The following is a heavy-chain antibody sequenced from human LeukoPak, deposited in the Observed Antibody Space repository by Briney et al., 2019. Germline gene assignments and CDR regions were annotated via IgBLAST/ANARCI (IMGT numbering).Heavy chain of an antibody. CDR2: IYYSGTT. D-gene: IGHD6-13*01. CDR1: GGSIRNHF. J-gene: IGHJ4*02. V-gene: IGHV4-59*11. Sequence: PSETLSLTCTVSGGSIRNHFWSWVRQPPGKGLEWIGYIYYSGTTNYNPSLKSRVSISVDMSKNQFALRLHSVTAADTAVYFCARSYTSTWRSPFADWGQGIRVTVSS. CDR3: ARSYTSTWRSPFAD.